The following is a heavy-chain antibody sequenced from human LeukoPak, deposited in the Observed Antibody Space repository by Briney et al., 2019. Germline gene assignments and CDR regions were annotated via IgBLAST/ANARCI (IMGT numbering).Heavy chain of an antibody. J-gene: IGHJ3*02. Sequence: GGSPRLSCAASGFTFSSYGMHWVRQAPGKGLEWVAFIRYDGSNKYYADSVKGRFTISRDNSKNTLYLQMNSLRAEDTAVYYCAKDEGIAANDAFDIWGQGTMVTVSS. D-gene: IGHD6-13*01. CDR2: IRYDGSNK. CDR1: GFTFSSYG. V-gene: IGHV3-30*02. CDR3: AKDEGIAANDAFDI.